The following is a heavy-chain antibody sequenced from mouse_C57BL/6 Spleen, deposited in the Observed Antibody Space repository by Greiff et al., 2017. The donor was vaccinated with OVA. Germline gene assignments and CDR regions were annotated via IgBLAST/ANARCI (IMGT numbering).Heavy chain of an antibody. D-gene: IGHD1-1*01. CDR3: ARGITTVVGGGYFDV. CDR1: GYAFSSYW. J-gene: IGHJ1*03. V-gene: IGHV1-80*01. Sequence: VHLVESGAELVKPGASVKISCKASGYAFSSYWMNWVKQRPGKGLEWIGQIYPGDGDTNYNGKFKGKATLTADKSSSTAYMQLSSLTSEDSAVDFCARGITTVVGGGYFDVWGTGTTVTVSS. CDR2: IYPGDGDT.